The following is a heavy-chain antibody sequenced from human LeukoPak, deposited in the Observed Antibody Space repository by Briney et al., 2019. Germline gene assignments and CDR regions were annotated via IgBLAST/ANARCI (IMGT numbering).Heavy chain of an antibody. D-gene: IGHD2-15*01. V-gene: IGHV3-30*04. CDR3: ARDGGRYCSGGSCYYFDY. Sequence: PGRSQRLSCAASGFTFSSYAMHWVRQAPGKGLEWVAVISYDGSNKYYADSVKGRLTISRDNSKNTLYLQMNSLRAEDTAVYYCARDGGRYCSGGSCYYFDYWGQGTLVTVSS. CDR2: ISYDGSNK. J-gene: IGHJ4*02. CDR1: GFTFSSYA.